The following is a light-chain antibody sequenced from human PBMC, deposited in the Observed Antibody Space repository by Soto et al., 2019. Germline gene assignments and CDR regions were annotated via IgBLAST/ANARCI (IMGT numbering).Light chain of an antibody. CDR2: RNN. CDR3: AARNDSLSGWV. Sequence: QSVLTQPPSASGTPGQRVTISCSGSSSNIGSNYVYWYQQLPGTAPNLLIYRNNQRPSGVPDRFSGSKSGTSASLAISGLRSEDEDEYYCAARNDSLSGWVFGGGTKLTVL. J-gene: IGLJ3*02. CDR1: SSNIGSNY. V-gene: IGLV1-47*01.